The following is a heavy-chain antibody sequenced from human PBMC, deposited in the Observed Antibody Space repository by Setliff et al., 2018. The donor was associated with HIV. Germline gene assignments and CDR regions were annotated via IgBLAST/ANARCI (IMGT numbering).Heavy chain of an antibody. CDR3: ARARFWSGYYTGDNYYYMDV. Sequence: PSETLSLTCTVSGGSISDYYWSWVRQPAGKGLEWIGRIYESGSTNYNPSLKTRVTMSVDTSKNQFSLIVRSVAAADTAVYYCARARFWSGYYTGDNYYYMDVWGKGTTVTVSS. J-gene: IGHJ6*03. D-gene: IGHD3-3*01. CDR1: GGSISDYY. CDR2: IYESGST. V-gene: IGHV4-4*07.